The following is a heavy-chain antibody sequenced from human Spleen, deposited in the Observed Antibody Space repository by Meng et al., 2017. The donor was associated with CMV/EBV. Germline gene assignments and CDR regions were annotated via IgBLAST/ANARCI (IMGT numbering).Heavy chain of an antibody. J-gene: IGHJ4*02. CDR2: IYFSGNT. CDR3: ARGVPYADSPGGYFDY. V-gene: IGHV4-59*01. D-gene: IGHD2-2*01. CDR1: GDSISNYF. Sequence: GSLRLSCSVSGDSISNYFWSWIRQPPGKGLEWIGYIYFSGNTNYNPSLNSRVTISVDSSKNHLSLRLRSVTAADTAVYYCARGVPYADSPGGYFDYWGQGRLVTVSS.